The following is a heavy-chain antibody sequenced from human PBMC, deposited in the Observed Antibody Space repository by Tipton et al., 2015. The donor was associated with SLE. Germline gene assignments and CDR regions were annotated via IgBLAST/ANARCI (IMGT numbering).Heavy chain of an antibody. Sequence: SLRLSCAASGFTFNNYAMNWVRQTPGKGLEWVSGISDSGGATYYADSVTGRFTISRDNPKNTLFLQVNTLRAEDAAVYYCAKSPAHQLAFEFDSWGQGALVTVSS. J-gene: IGHJ4*02. CDR1: GFTFNNYA. V-gene: IGHV3-23*01. CDR2: ISDSGGAT. D-gene: IGHD1-1*01. CDR3: AKSPAHQLAFEFDS.